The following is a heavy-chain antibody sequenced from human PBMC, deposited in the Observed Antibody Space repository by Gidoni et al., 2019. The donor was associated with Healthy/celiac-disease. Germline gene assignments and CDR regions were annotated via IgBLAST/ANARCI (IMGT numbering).Heavy chain of an antibody. Sequence: QLQLQESGPGLVKPSETLSLTCTVSGGSISSSSYYWGWIRQPPGKGLEWIGSIYYSGSTYYNPSLKSRVTISVDTSKNQFSLKLSSVTAADTAVYYCARGAVAGLFDYWGQGTLVTVSS. CDR2: IYYSGST. CDR1: GGSISSSSYY. J-gene: IGHJ4*02. D-gene: IGHD6-19*01. V-gene: IGHV4-39*01. CDR3: ARGAVAGLFDY.